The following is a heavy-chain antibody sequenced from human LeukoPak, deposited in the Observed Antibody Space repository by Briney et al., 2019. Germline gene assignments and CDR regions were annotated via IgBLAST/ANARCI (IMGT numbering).Heavy chain of an antibody. V-gene: IGHV4-39*07. D-gene: IGHD2-21*02. J-gene: IGHJ2*01. CDR1: GGSISMSTYY. Sequence: SETLSLTCTVSGGSISMSTYYWGWIRQPPGKGLEWVGNIYYSGSTNYNPSLKSRVTISVDTSKNQFSLKLSSVTAADTAVYYCARDQYCGGDCYPEDWYFDLWGRGTLVTVSS. CDR2: IYYSGST. CDR3: ARDQYCGGDCYPEDWYFDL.